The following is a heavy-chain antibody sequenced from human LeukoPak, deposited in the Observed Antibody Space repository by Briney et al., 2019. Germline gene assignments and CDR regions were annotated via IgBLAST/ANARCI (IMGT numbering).Heavy chain of an antibody. CDR3: ARTVPAAIFWFDP. J-gene: IGHJ5*02. Sequence: ASVKVSCKASGYTFTGYYMHWVRQAPGQGLEWMGWINPNSGVTNYAQKFQGRVTMTRDTSISTAYMELSRLRSDDTAVYYCARTVPAAIFWFDPWGQGTLVTVSS. D-gene: IGHD2-2*01. CDR2: INPNSGVT. V-gene: IGHV1-2*02. CDR1: GYTFTGYY.